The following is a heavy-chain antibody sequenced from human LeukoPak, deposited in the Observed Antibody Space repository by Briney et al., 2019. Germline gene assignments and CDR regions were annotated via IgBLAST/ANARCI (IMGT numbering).Heavy chain of an antibody. CDR3: ARRRYIAAAGTFYKQNNWFDP. J-gene: IGHJ5*02. Sequence: GASVKVSCKASGYTFTSYDINWVRQATGQGLEWMGWMNPNSGNTGYAQKFQGRVTMTRNTSISTAYMELSSLRSEDTAVYYCARRRYIAAAGTFYKQNNWFDPWGQGTLVTVSS. CDR2: MNPNSGNT. V-gene: IGHV1-8*01. D-gene: IGHD6-13*01. CDR1: GYTFTSYD.